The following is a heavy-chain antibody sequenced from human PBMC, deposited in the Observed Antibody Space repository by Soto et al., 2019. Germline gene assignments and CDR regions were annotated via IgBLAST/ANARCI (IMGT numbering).Heavy chain of an antibody. V-gene: IGHV1-18*01. CDR1: RYIFTNYG. J-gene: IGHJ6*02. Sequence: QVQLVQSGVEVREPGASVKVSCKAVRYIFTNYGVSWVRQAPGQGLEWMGWITTYNGNTEYAQKFQGRVTMTTDASTCTAYMELGSLRSDDTAIYYCARALTGYGMDVWGQGTTGTVSS. CDR2: ITTYNGNT. CDR3: ARALTGYGMDV.